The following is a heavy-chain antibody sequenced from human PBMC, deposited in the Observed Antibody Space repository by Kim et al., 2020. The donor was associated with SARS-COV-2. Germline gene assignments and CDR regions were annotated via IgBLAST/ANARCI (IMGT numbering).Heavy chain of an antibody. CDR1: GGTFSSYA. CDR3: ASGPVDTAMVTRSFDY. Sequence: SVKVSCKASGGTFSSYAISWVRQAPGQGLEWMGGIIPIFGTANYAQKFQGRVTITADESTSTAYMELSSLRSEDTAMYYCASGPVDTAMVTRSFDYWGQGTLVTVSS. J-gene: IGHJ4*02. V-gene: IGHV1-69*13. D-gene: IGHD5-18*01. CDR2: IIPIFGTA.